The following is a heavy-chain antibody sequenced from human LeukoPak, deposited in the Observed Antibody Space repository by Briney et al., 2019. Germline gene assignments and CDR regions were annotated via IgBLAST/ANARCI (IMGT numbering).Heavy chain of an antibody. CDR3: ARHGWNYRAEYFQH. CDR2: INHSGST. V-gene: IGHV4-34*01. CDR1: GGSFSGYY. J-gene: IGHJ1*01. Sequence: SETLSLTCAVYGGSFSGYYWSWIRQPPGKGLEWIGEINHSGSTNYNPSLKSRVTISVDTSKNQFSLKLSSVTAADTAVYYCARHGWNYRAEYFQHWGQGTLVTVSS. D-gene: IGHD1-7*01.